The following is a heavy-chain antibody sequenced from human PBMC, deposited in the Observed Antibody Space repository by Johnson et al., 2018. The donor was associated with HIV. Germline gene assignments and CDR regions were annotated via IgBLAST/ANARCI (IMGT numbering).Heavy chain of an antibody. D-gene: IGHD3-10*01. CDR3: AKDLFYGSGRWGAFDI. V-gene: IGHV3-30*18. J-gene: IGHJ3*02. CDR2: ISYDGSNK. CDR1: GFTFSSYG. Sequence: QVQLVESGGGVVQPGRSLRLSCAASGFTFSSYGMHWVRQAPGKGLEWVAVISYDGSNKYYADSVKGRFTISRDNSKNTLYLQMNSLRAEDTAVYYCAKDLFYGSGRWGAFDIWGQGTMVTVSS.